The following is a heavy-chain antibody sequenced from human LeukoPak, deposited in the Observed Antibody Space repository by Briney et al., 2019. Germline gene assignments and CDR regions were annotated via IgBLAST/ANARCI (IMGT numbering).Heavy chain of an antibody. CDR1: GGTFSSYA. Sequence: SVKVSCKASGGTFSSYAISWVRQAPGQGLEWMGGIIPIFGTANYAQKFQGRVTITTDESTSTAYMELSSLRSEDTAVYYCARGPQNYGDYGGGFDPWGQGTLVTVSS. D-gene: IGHD4-17*01. V-gene: IGHV1-69*05. CDR2: IIPIFGTA. J-gene: IGHJ5*02. CDR3: ARGPQNYGDYGGGFDP.